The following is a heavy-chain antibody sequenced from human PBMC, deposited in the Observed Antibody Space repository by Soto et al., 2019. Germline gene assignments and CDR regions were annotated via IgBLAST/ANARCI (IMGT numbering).Heavy chain of an antibody. V-gene: IGHV4-59*01. Sequence: QVQLQESGPGLVKTSETLSLTCTVSGGSISNYYWSWIRQPPGKGLEWIGYIYFSGGTNYNPSLKSRVTISIDTSTNQFSLTLSSVTAADTAVYYCARGSSGSNYYFDYWGQGTLVTVSS. J-gene: IGHJ4*02. D-gene: IGHD1-26*01. CDR3: ARGSSGSNYYFDY. CDR2: IYFSGGT. CDR1: GGSISNYY.